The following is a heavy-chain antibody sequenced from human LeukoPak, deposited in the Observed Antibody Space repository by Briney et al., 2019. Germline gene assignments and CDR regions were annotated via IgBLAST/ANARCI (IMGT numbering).Heavy chain of an antibody. CDR3: ARASRKGGSGFGPGFDY. D-gene: IGHD1-26*01. CDR2: INHSGST. CDR1: GGSFSGYY. V-gene: IGHV4-34*01. Sequence: SETRSLTCAVYGGSFSGYYWSWIRQPPGKGLEWIGEINHSGSTNYNPSLKSRVTISVDTSKNQFSLKLSSVTAADTAVYYCARASRKGGSGFGPGFDYWGQGTLVTVSS. J-gene: IGHJ4*02.